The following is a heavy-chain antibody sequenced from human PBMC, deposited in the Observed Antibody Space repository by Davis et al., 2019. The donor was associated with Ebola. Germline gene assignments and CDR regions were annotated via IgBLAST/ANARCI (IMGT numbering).Heavy chain of an antibody. CDR2: FDPEDDET. CDR3: AADYSGSHLYNWFDH. D-gene: IGHD6-6*01. CDR1: GYTLSDLS. Sequence: ASVKVSCKVSGYTLSDLSLHWVRQAPGKGLEWMGGFDPEDDETIYAQKFQGRITMTEDTSTDTAYMELSSLRSEDTAVYYCAADYSGSHLYNWFDHWGQGTLVTVSS. V-gene: IGHV1-24*01. J-gene: IGHJ5*02.